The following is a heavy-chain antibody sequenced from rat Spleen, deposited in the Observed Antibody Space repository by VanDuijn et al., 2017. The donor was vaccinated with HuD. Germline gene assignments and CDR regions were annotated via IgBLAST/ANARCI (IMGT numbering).Heavy chain of an antibody. CDR2: ISYEGNTA. Sequence: EVQLVESGGGLVHPGESLKLSCVASGFTFNNYWMTWIRQAPGKGLEWVASISYEGNTAFYGDSMKGRFTISRDNAKSTLYLQMDSLRSEDTATYYCTRRNNYDWYFDFWGPGTMVTVSS. CDR1: GFTFNNYW. J-gene: IGHJ1*01. CDR3: TRRNNYDWYFDF. D-gene: IGHD1-10*01. V-gene: IGHV5-31*01.